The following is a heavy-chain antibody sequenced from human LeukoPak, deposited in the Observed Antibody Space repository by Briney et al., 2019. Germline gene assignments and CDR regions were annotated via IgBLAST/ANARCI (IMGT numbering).Heavy chain of an antibody. Sequence: GGSLRLSCVASGFTFDGTAMHWVRQAPGKGLEWVASISYDASNACYADSVKGRFIVSRDNSRNTLYLQMNSLTTDDTSVYYCARVGATLGYWGQGTLVTVSS. CDR2: ISYDASNA. J-gene: IGHJ4*02. V-gene: IGHV3-30-3*01. CDR3: ARVGATLGY. CDR1: GFTFDGTA. D-gene: IGHD2-15*01.